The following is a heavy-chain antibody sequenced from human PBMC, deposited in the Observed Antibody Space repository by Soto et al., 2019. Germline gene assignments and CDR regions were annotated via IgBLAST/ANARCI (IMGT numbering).Heavy chain of an antibody. CDR3: ARDGAIVATIYGMDV. CDR2: INPNLGIT. V-gene: IGHV1-69*04. J-gene: IGHJ6*02. CDR1: GGTFSSYT. D-gene: IGHD5-12*01. Sequence: SVKVSCKASGGTFSSYTISWVRQAPGQGLEWMGRINPNLGITNYAQKFQGRVTITGDKSTSTAYMELSRLRSDDTAVYYCARDGAIVATIYGMDVWGQGTTVTVSS.